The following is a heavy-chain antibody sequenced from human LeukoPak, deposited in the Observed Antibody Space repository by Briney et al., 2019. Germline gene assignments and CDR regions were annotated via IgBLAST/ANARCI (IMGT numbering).Heavy chain of an antibody. Sequence: PSETLSLTCTVSGGSISSSSYYWGWIRQPPGKGLEWIGEINHSGSTNYNPSLKSRVTISVDTSKNQFSLKLSSVTAADTAVYYCARGRIVWYYDSSGYWEFDYWGQGTLVTVSS. CDR3: ARGRIVWYYDSSGYWEFDY. CDR2: INHSGST. CDR1: GGSISSSSYY. V-gene: IGHV4-39*07. D-gene: IGHD3-22*01. J-gene: IGHJ4*02.